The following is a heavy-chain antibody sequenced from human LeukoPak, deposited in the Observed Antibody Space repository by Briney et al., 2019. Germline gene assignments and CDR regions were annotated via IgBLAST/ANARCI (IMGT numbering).Heavy chain of an antibody. Sequence: KPSETLSLTCTVSGGSISSGSYYWSWIRQPAGKGLEWIGRIYTSGSTNYNPSLKSRVTISVDTSKNQFSLKLSSVTAADTAVYYCARVKRWHSSSWYGNWFDPWGQGTLVTVSS. V-gene: IGHV4-61*02. CDR2: IYTSGST. D-gene: IGHD6-13*01. CDR3: ARVKRWHSSSWYGNWFDP. CDR1: GGSISSGSYY. J-gene: IGHJ5*02.